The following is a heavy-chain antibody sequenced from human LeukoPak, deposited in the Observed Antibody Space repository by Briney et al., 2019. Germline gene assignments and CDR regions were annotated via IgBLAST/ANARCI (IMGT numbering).Heavy chain of an antibody. Sequence: PGGSLRLSCAASGFTFSSYGMHWVRQAPGKGLEWVSAISGSAGNIYYADSVKGRFTISRDNSKNTLYLQMNSLRAEDTAVYYCAKESKTRIAALDFWGQGTLVTVSS. D-gene: IGHD6-13*01. CDR2: ISGSAGNI. CDR3: AKESKTRIAALDF. V-gene: IGHV3-23*01. CDR1: GFTFSSYG. J-gene: IGHJ4*02.